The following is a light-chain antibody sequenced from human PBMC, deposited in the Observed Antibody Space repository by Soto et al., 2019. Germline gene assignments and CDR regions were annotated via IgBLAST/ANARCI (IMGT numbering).Light chain of an antibody. CDR2: AAS. Sequence: DIQMTQSPSTLSASVGDRVTITCRASQSIRTWLAWYQQKPGKAPKVLIYAASTLQSGVPSRFSGSGSGTEFSLTIRSPQPDDFATYLCQQYQSYATFGQGTKVEIK. CDR3: QQYQSYAT. V-gene: IGKV1-5*01. J-gene: IGKJ1*01. CDR1: QSIRTW.